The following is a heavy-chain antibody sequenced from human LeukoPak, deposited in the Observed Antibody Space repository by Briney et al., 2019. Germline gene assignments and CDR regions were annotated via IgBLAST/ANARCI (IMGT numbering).Heavy chain of an antibody. CDR2: IQYDGGNK. CDR1: GFTFSSYG. V-gene: IGHV3-30*02. CDR3: AKDRVNCSSTSCYSVGGNFDY. J-gene: IGHJ4*02. Sequence: GGSLRLSCAASGFTFSSYGMHWVRQAPGKGLEWVAFIQYDGGNKYYADSVKGRFTISRDNSKNTLYLQMNSLRAEDTAVYYCAKDRVNCSSTSCYSVGGNFDYWGQGTLVTVSS. D-gene: IGHD2-2*01.